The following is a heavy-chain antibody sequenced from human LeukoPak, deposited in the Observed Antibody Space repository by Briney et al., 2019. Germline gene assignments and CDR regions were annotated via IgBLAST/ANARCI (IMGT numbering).Heavy chain of an antibody. Sequence: PGGSLRLSCAASGFTFSSYAISYVRQAPGKGLEWVSYISSSSSTIYYADSVKGRFTISRDNAKNSLYLQMNSLRAEDTAVYYCARESWYYYDSSGYSYYFDYWGQGTLVTVSS. CDR1: GFTFSSYA. J-gene: IGHJ4*02. D-gene: IGHD3-22*01. V-gene: IGHV3-48*01. CDR3: ARESWYYYDSSGYSYYFDY. CDR2: ISSSSSTI.